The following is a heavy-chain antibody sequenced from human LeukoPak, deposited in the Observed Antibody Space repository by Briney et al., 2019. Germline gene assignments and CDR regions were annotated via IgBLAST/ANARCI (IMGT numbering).Heavy chain of an antibody. D-gene: IGHD3-22*01. V-gene: IGHV3-33*01. CDR2: IWYDGSNK. J-gene: IGHJ4*02. CDR1: GFTFSSYG. CDR3: ARDLETLTLTTPVGY. Sequence: GGSLRLSCAASGFTFSSYGMHWVRQAPGKGLKWVAVIWYDGSNKYYADSVKGRFTISRDNSKNTLYLQMNSLRAEDTAVYYCARDLETLTLTTPVGYWGQGTLVTVSS.